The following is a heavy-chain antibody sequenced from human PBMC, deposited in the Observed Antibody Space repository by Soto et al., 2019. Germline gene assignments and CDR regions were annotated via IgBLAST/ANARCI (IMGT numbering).Heavy chain of an antibody. Sequence: PSETLSLTCAVSGGSISSGGYSWSWIRQPPGKGLEWIGYIYHSGSTYYNPSLKSRVTISVDRSKNQFSLKLSSVTAADTAVYYCARDGSGGYHSHYFDYWGQGTLVTVSS. D-gene: IGHD2-15*01. CDR3: ARDGSGGYHSHYFDY. J-gene: IGHJ4*02. CDR2: IYHSGST. CDR1: GGSISSGGYS. V-gene: IGHV4-30-2*01.